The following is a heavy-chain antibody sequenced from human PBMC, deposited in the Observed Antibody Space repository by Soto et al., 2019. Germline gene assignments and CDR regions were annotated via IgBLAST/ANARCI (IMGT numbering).Heavy chain of an antibody. CDR3: ASTYSASWYWFDP. Sequence: QVTVKESGPVLVKPTETLTLTCTVSGFSFSNAGLGVSWIRQPPGKALEWLAHIFSNDEKSYSTSLKSRLTISKDTSKSQVVIIMTNMDPVDTATYYCASTYSASWYWFDPWGQGTLVTVSS. J-gene: IGHJ5*02. D-gene: IGHD6-13*01. V-gene: IGHV2-26*04. CDR1: GFSFSNAGLG. CDR2: IFSNDEK.